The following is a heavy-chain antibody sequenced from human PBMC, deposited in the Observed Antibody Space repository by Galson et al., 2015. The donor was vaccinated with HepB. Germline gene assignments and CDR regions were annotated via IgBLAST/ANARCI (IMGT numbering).Heavy chain of an antibody. Sequence: SVKVSCKASGYSFTSYHIHWVRQAPGQGLEWMGVINPSGGTTTYAQKFQGRVTMTRLTPTSTVYMEMRGLRSEDTAVYYCAREGGGSYRNYYMGVWGKGTSFTDSS. CDR2: INPSGGTT. V-gene: IGHV1-46*03. J-gene: IGHJ6*03. CDR3: AREGGGSYRNYYMGV. CDR1: GYSFTSYH. D-gene: IGHD1-26*01.